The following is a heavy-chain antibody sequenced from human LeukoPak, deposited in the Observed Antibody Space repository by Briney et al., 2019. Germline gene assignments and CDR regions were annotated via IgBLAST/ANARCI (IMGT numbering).Heavy chain of an antibody. J-gene: IGHJ3*02. CDR1: GYTFTGYY. CDR3: AAATGATAGSYAFDI. Sequence: ASVKVSCKASGYTFTGYYMHWVRQAPGQGLEWMGWISAYNGNTNYAQKLQGRVTMTTDTSTSTAYMELRSLRSDDTAVYYCAAATGATAGSYAFDIWGQGTMVTVSS. D-gene: IGHD1-26*01. V-gene: IGHV1-18*04. CDR2: ISAYNGNT.